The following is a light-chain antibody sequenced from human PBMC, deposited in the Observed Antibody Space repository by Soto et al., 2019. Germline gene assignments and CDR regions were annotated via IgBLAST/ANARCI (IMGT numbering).Light chain of an antibody. CDR3: NSYTSSSTLV. V-gene: IGLV2-14*01. CDR2: DVS. CDR1: SSDLGGFKY. Sequence: QSALTQPASVSGSPGQSITISCTGTSSDLGGFKYVSWYQQHPGKAPKLVIYDVSNRPSGVSNRFSGSKSGNTASLTISGLQAEDEADYYCNSYTSSSTLVFGGGTKLTVL. J-gene: IGLJ2*01.